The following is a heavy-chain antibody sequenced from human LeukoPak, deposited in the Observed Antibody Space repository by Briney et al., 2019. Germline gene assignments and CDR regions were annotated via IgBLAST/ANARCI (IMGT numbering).Heavy chain of an antibody. CDR3: ARLSGSHFDD. CDR2: ISSSSSYI. J-gene: IGHJ4*02. CDR1: GFTFSSYS. V-gene: IGHV3-21*01. D-gene: IGHD1-26*01. Sequence: GGSLRLSCAASGFTFSSYSMNWVRQAPGKGLEWVSFISSSSSYIYYAESVKGRFTISRDNSKNTLYLQMNSLRAEDTAVYYCARLSGSHFDDWGQGTLVTVSS.